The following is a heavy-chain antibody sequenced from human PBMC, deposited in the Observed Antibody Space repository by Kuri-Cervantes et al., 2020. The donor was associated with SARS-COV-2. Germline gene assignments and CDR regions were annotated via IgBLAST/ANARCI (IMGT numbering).Heavy chain of an antibody. CDR3: ARGPRDIVVVPAATY. J-gene: IGHJ4*01. CDR2: ISYDGSNK. D-gene: IGHD2-2*01. CDR1: GFTFSSYA. V-gene: IGHV3-30*04. Sequence: GGSLRLSCAASGFTFSSYAMHWVRQAPGKGLEWVAVISYDGSNKYYADSVKGRFTISRDNSKNTLYLQMNSLRAEDTAVYYCARGPRDIVVVPAATYWGQGNLVHVAS.